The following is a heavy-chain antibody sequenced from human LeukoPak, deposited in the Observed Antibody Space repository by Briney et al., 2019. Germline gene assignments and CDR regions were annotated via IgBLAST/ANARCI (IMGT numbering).Heavy chain of an antibody. J-gene: IGHJ4*02. CDR3: ARGASGLSYVWGSYRYTDFDY. CDR1: GGTFSGYA. V-gene: IGHV1-69*06. CDR2: IIPIFGTA. D-gene: IGHD3-16*02. Sequence: ASAKVSCKASGGTFSGYAISWVRQAPGQGLEWMGGIIPIFGTANYAQKFQGRVTITADKSTSTAYMELSSLRSEDTAVYYCARGASGLSYVWGSYRYTDFDYWGQGTLVTVSS.